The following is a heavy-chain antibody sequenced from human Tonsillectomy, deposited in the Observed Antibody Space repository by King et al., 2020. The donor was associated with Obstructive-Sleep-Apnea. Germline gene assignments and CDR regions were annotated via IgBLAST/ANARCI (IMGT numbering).Heavy chain of an antibody. J-gene: IGHJ4*02. D-gene: IGHD1-26*01. Sequence: VQLVESGGGVVQPGRSLRLSCAASGFTFSSYSMHWVRQAPGKGLELVAGISYDGSTKYYADSVKGRFTISRDNSKNTLYLQMKSLRADDTAVYYCARDVGGSYFFYFDYWGQGTLVTVSS. CDR3: ARDVGGSYFFYFDY. V-gene: IGHV3-30-3*01. CDR2: ISYDGSTK. CDR1: GFTFSSYS.